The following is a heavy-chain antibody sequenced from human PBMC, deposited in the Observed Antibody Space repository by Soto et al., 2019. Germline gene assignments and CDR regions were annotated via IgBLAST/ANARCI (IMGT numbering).Heavy chain of an antibody. Sequence: ASVKVSCKASGGTFSSYAISWVRQAPGQGLEWMGWIIRIFGTAKYAEKFQGRVTMTTDTSTSTAHMELRSLRSDDTAVYYCAREGQAPYYYYGMDVWGQGTAVTVSS. J-gene: IGHJ6*02. CDR1: GGTFSSYA. V-gene: IGHV1-69*05. CDR2: IIRIFGTA. CDR3: AREGQAPYYYYGMDV.